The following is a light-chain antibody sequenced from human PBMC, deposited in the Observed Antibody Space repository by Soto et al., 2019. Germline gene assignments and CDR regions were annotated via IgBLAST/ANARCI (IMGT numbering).Light chain of an antibody. CDR1: QSISSW. CDR2: DAS. Sequence: DIQMTQSPSTLSASVGDRVTITCRASQSISSWLAWYQQKPGKDPKLLIYDASSLESGVPSRFSGSGSGTEFTLTISSLQPDDFATYYCQQYNSYSPKYTFGQGTKLEIK. CDR3: QQYNSYSPKYT. V-gene: IGKV1-5*01. J-gene: IGKJ2*01.